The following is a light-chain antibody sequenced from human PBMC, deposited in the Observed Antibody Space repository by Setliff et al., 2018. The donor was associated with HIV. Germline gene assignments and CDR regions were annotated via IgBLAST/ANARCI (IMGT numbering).Light chain of an antibody. Sequence: QSVLTQPASVCGSPGQSITISCTGTSNDVGGYNYVSWYQQDPGKAPKLMIYDVSNRPSGVSTRLPGSKSGNTASLTISGLQAEDEADYYCSSYTSTSTLFVFGTGTKGTVL. CDR2: DVS. J-gene: IGLJ1*01. V-gene: IGLV2-14*03. CDR1: SNDVGGYNY. CDR3: SSYTSTSTLFV.